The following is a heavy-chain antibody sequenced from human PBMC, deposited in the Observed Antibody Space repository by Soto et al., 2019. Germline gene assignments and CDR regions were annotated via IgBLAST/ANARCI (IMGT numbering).Heavy chain of an antibody. Sequence: QLQLQESGPGLVKPSETLSLTCTVSGGSISSSSYYWGWIRQPPGKGLEWIGSIYYSGSTYYNPSLKSRVTMSVDTSKTQFSLKLSSVTAADTAVYYCARLLRHNYYGMDVWGQGTTVTVSS. J-gene: IGHJ6*02. CDR1: GGSISSSSYY. V-gene: IGHV4-39*01. D-gene: IGHD5-12*01. CDR2: IYYSGST. CDR3: ARLLRHNYYGMDV.